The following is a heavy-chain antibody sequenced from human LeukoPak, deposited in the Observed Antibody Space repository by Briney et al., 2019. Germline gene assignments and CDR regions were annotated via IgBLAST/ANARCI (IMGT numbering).Heavy chain of an antibody. CDR2: TYYGGST. CDR1: GVSISSGDYN. V-gene: IGHV4-30-4*01. CDR3: ARPYYYDSRIDP. D-gene: IGHD3-22*01. J-gene: IGHJ5*02. Sequence: SETLSLTCTVSGVSISSGDYNWSWIRQPPVKGLEWIGYTYYGGSTYYNPSRKSRVTISVDTSKNQFSLKLSSVTAADTAVYYCARPYYYDSRIDPWGQGTRVTVSS.